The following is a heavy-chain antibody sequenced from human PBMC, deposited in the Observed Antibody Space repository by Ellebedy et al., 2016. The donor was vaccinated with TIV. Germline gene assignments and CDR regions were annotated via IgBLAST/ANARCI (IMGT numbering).Heavy chain of an antibody. CDR3: AREGYSTGAWYFDL. D-gene: IGHD4-11*01. V-gene: IGHV4-4*02. J-gene: IGHJ2*01. CDR2: IYHSGST. Sequence: SETLSLTCAVSGGSISSSNWWSWVRQPPGKGLEWIGEIYHSGSTNYNPSLKSRVTISVDKSKNQFSLKLSSVTAADTAVYYCAREGYSTGAWYFDLWGQGTLVTVSS. CDR1: GGSISSSNW.